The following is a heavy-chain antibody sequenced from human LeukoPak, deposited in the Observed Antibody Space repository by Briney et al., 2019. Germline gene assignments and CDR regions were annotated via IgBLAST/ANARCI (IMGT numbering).Heavy chain of an antibody. CDR1: GFTFSSYW. Sequence: PGGSLRLSCAASGFTFSSYWMSWVRQAPGKGLEWVANIKQDGSEKHYVDSVKGRFTISGDNAKNSLYLQMNSLRAEDTAVYYCARGGGSYYVGYYYYGMDVWGQGTTVTVSS. V-gene: IGHV3-7*03. J-gene: IGHJ6*02. CDR3: ARGGGSYYVGYYYYGMDV. CDR2: IKQDGSEK. D-gene: IGHD1-26*01.